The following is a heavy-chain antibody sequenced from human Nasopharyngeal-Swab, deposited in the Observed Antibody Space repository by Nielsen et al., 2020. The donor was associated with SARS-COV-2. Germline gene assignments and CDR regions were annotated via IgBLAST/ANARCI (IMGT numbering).Heavy chain of an antibody. CDR2: VYYSGNT. Sequence: GSLTLSCTVSVDSISSYHWNWIRQPPGKGLEWIGYVYYSGNTNYNPSLKSRVTISVATSSNQFSLRLRSVAAADTAVYYCATMTACGFDIWGQGTMVTVSS. CDR3: ATMTACGFDI. J-gene: IGHJ3*02. CDR1: VDSISSYH. V-gene: IGHV4-59*08. D-gene: IGHD2-21*02.